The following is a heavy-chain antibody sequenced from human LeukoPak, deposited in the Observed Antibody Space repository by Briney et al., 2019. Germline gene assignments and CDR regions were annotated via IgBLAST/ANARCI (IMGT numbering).Heavy chain of an antibody. Sequence: ASVKVSCKVSGYTLTELSMHWVRQAPGKGLEWMGGFDPEDGETIYAQKFQGRVTMTEDTSTDTAYMELSSLRSEDTAVYYCATAPKVAYYDFWSGYLSWFDPWGQGTLVTVSS. CDR1: GYTLTELS. CDR2: FDPEDGET. V-gene: IGHV1-24*01. D-gene: IGHD3-3*01. J-gene: IGHJ5*02. CDR3: ATAPKVAYYDFWSGYLSWFDP.